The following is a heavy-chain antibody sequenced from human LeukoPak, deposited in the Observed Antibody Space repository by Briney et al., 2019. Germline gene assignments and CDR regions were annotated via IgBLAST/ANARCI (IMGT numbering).Heavy chain of an antibody. D-gene: IGHD2-2*01. V-gene: IGHV3-9*01. J-gene: IGHJ3*02. CDR2: ISWNSGII. CDR1: GFTFDDYA. CDR3: AKSVVPGRTGAFDI. Sequence: GGSLRLSCAASGFTFDDYAMHWVRQAPGKGLEWVSSISWNSGIIGYADTVEGRFTISRDNAKNSLYLQMNSLRAEDTALYYCAKSVVPGRTGAFDIWGQGTMVTVSP.